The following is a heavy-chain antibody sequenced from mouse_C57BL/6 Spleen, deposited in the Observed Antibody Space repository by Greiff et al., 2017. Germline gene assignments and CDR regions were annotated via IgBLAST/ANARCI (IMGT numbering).Heavy chain of an antibody. D-gene: IGHD2-4*01. J-gene: IGHJ4*01. Sequence: QVQLQQPGAELVKPGASVKLSCKASGYTFTISWLHWVKQMPGQGLEWIGMLHPNSGSTNYNEKFKSKATLTVDKTSSTAYMQLSSLTSEDSAVYYCARKDYDVGYAMEYWGQGTSVSV. V-gene: IGHV1-64*01. CDR3: ARKDYDVGYAMEY. CDR1: GYTFTISW. CDR2: LHPNSGST.